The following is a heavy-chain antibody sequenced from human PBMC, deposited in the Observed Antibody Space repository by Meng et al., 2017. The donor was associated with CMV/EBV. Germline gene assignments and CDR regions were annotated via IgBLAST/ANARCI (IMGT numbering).Heavy chain of an antibody. Sequence: NAWRRWVRQTPGKELMWVGRHTSKTDGGTTDYADAVKGRFTISKDDSKNTMYMQMNSLNTEYTAVYYCTTDPFIVITFGGVIGFDYWGQGTLVTVSS. CDR2: HTSKTDGGTT. CDR1: NAW. CDR3: TTDPFIVITFGGVIGFDY. D-gene: IGHD3-16*01. V-gene: IGHV3-15*01. J-gene: IGHJ4*02.